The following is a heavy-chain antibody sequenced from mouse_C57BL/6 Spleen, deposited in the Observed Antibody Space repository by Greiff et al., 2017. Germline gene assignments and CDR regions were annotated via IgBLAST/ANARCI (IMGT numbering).Heavy chain of an antibody. CDR1: GYAFSSYW. Sequence: QVQLQQSGAELVKPGASVKISCKASGYAFSSYWMNWVKQRPGKGLEWIGQIYPGDGDTNYNGKFKGKATLTADKSSSTAYMQLISLTSEDSAVYFCANDGYLYAMDYWGQGTSVTVSS. CDR2: IYPGDGDT. D-gene: IGHD2-3*01. CDR3: ANDGYLYAMDY. J-gene: IGHJ4*01. V-gene: IGHV1-80*01.